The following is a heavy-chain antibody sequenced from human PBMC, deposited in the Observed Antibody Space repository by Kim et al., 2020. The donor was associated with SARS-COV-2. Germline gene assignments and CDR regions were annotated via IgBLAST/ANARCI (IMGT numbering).Heavy chain of an antibody. Sequence: SETLSLTCAVSGGSISSSNWWSWVRQPPGKGLEWIGEIYHSGSTNYNPSLKSRVTISVDKSKNQFSLKLSSVTAADTAVYYCARGLAGIAVAGTKGYYYYCMDVWGKGTTVTGSS. D-gene: IGHD6-19*01. J-gene: IGHJ6*03. CDR3: ARGLAGIAVAGTKGYYYYCMDV. V-gene: IGHV4-4*02. CDR2: IYHSGST. CDR1: GGSISSSNW.